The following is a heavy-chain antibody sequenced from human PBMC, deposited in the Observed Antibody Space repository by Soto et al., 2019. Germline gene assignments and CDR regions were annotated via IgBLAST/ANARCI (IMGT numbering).Heavy chain of an antibody. Sequence: QMQLVQSGPEVKKPGTSVKVSCKASGFTLTSADVQWVRQTRGQRLEWIRWIVGGSGSTNYAQQFQGRLAITRDMSTSTVYMELSSLRSEDTAVYYCAADWSNRPFDFWGQGTLVTVSS. CDR1: GFTLTSAD. CDR2: IVGGSGST. J-gene: IGHJ4*02. V-gene: IGHV1-58*01. D-gene: IGHD3-3*01. CDR3: AADWSNRPFDF.